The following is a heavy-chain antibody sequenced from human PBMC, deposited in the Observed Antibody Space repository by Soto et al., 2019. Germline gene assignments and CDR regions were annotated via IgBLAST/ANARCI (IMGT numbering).Heavy chain of an antibody. CDR1: GFTFSSYA. CDR2: ISSSGGST. Sequence: EVQLLESGGGLVQPGGSLRLSCAASGFTFSSYAMTWVRQAPGKGLEWVSTISSSGGSTYYADSVEGRFTISRDNSKNTLYLQMNSQSAEDTAVYYCAKEWSDARTWEKCSLVDYWGQGPLVTVSS. D-gene: IGHD1-26*01. CDR3: AKEWSDARTWEKCSLVDY. J-gene: IGHJ4*02. V-gene: IGHV3-23*01.